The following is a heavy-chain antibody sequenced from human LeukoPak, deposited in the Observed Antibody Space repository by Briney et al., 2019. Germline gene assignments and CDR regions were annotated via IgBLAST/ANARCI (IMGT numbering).Heavy chain of an antibody. V-gene: IGHV3-21*01. CDR3: ARERYCSGGSCYSGFVY. CDR1: GFTFSSYS. D-gene: IGHD2-15*01. CDR2: ISSSSSYI. Sequence: SGGSLRLSCAASGFTFSSYSMNWVRQAPGKGLEWVSSISSSSSYIYYADSVKGRFTISRDNAKNSLYLQMNSLRAEDTAVYYCARERYCSGGSCYSGFVYWGQGTLVTVSS. J-gene: IGHJ4*02.